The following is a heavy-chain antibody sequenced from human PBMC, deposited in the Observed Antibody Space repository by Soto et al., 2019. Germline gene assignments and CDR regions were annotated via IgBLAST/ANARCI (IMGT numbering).Heavy chain of an antibody. CDR1: GYSVNTAGVA. CDR2: IYWDNDE. D-gene: IGHD1-26*01. V-gene: IGHV2-5*02. J-gene: IGHJ3*02. CDR3: AHRQSLVGVFDI. Sequence: SGPTLVNPTQTLMLTCTLSGYSVNTAGVAVAWIRQPPGKALEWLALIYWDNDERYSPSLKTRLTITKDTSKNQVVLTMTNVDPVDTATYFCAHRQSLVGVFDIWGQGTMVTVSS.